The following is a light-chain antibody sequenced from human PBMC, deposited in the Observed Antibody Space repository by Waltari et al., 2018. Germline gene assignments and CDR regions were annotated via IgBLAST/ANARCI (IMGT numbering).Light chain of an antibody. Sequence: DIQMTQSPSSLSASVGDRVTITCRASQSISRYLNWYQQKPGKAPKVLIYAASSLQSGVPSRFSGSGSGTDFTLTISRLQPEDCATYYWQQSYSTYTFGQGTKLEIK. CDR3: QQSYSTYT. J-gene: IGKJ2*01. V-gene: IGKV1-39*01. CDR2: AAS. CDR1: QSISRY.